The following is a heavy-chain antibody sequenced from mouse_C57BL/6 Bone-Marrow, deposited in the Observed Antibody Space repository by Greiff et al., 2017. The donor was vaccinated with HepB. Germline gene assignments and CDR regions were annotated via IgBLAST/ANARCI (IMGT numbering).Heavy chain of an antibody. CDR1: GYTFTEYS. CDR3: ARHVPWVDGCAY. Sequence: QVPLQQSGAELVKPGASVKLSCKASGYTFTEYSIHWVKQRSGQGLAWIGWFYPGSGSIKYNEKFKDKATLTADKSSSTVYMELSRLTAEDSAVYCGARHVPWVDGCAYWGQGTLVTVSA. D-gene: IGHD1-1*01. CDR2: FYPGSGSI. J-gene: IGHJ3*01. V-gene: IGHV1-62-2*01.